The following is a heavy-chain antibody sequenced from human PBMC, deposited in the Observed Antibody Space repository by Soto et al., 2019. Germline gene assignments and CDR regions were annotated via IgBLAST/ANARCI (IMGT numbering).Heavy chain of an antibody. CDR3: ARVYSSSYHYFDY. CDR2: IYSAGSA. D-gene: IGHD6-13*01. J-gene: IGHJ4*02. Sequence: GVSLRLSCAASGFTVCTYRMSWVRQAPGKGLEWVSVIYSAGSADFADSVKGRFTISRDNSKNTLYLQMSSLRAEDTAVYYCARVYSSSYHYFDYWGQGTLVTVSS. V-gene: IGHV3-66*01. CDR1: GFTVCTYR.